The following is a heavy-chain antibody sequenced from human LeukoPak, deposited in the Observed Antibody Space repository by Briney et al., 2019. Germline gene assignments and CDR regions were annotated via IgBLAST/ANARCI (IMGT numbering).Heavy chain of an antibody. Sequence: SETLSLTCTVSGGSISSSSYYWGWIRQPPGKGLEWIGSIYYSGSTYYNPSPESRLTISVDTSKNQFSLKLSSVTAADTAVYYCARGSPYQHWGQGTLVTVSS. D-gene: IGHD2-2*01. V-gene: IGHV4-39*01. CDR2: IYYSGST. J-gene: IGHJ4*02. CDR3: ARGSPYQH. CDR1: GGSISSSSYY.